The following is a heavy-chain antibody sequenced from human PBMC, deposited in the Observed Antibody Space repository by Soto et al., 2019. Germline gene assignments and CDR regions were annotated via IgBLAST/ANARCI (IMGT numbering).Heavy chain of an antibody. CDR1: RGSIGSTSSN. D-gene: IGHD4-4*01. CDR2: MDFSGST. CDR3: ARPWMEGSFYSKYCFDL. V-gene: IGHV4-39*01. Sequence: PSQTLSLTCTLSRGSIGSTSSNWALIRQPPGRELECIGSMDFSGSTSYNPSLKSRVAMSVDTSKNQFSLKLSSVTAADTAVYYCARPWMEGSFYSKYCFDLWGQGTLVTVSS. J-gene: IGHJ5*02.